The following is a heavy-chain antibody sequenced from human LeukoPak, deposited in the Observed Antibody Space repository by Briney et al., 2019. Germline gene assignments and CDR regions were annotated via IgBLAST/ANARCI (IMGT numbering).Heavy chain of an antibody. J-gene: IGHJ4*02. D-gene: IGHD3-22*01. Sequence: PSETLSLTCTVSGGSISSGGYYWSWIRQPPGKGLEWIGYIYHSGSTNYNPSLKSRVTISVDTSKKQFSLKLSSVTAADTAVYYCARGLNYYDSSGYFDYWGQGTLVTVSS. CDR3: ARGLNYYDSSGYFDY. V-gene: IGHV4-61*08. CDR1: GGSISSGGYY. CDR2: IYHSGST.